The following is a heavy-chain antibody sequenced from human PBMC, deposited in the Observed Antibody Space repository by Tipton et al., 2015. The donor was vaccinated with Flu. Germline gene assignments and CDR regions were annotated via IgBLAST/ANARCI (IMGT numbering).Heavy chain of an antibody. J-gene: IGHJ4*02. D-gene: IGHD3-10*01. CDR3: ARAGNYYGSGSYIRGGGSEKRGMDY. CDR1: GGSISSYY. Sequence: TLSLTCTVSGGSISSYYWSWIRQPAGKGLEWIGEINHSGSTNYNPSLKSRVTISVDTSKNQFSLKLSSVTAADTAVYYCARAGNYYGSGSYIRGGGSEKRGMDYWGQGTLVTVSS. CDR2: INHSGST. V-gene: IGHV4-34*01.